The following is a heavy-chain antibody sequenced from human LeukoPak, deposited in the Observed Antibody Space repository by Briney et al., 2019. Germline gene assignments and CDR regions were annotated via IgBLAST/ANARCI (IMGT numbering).Heavy chain of an antibody. V-gene: IGHV3-20*04. Sequence: LSGGSLRLSCAASGFTFSSYAMYWVRQAPGKGLEWVSGINWSGGSTGYADPLRGRFTISRDNAKNSLYLQMDSLRAEDTALYYCARAPITSPFYFDYWGQGTLVTVSS. CDR3: ARAPITSPFYFDY. D-gene: IGHD2-2*01. CDR1: GFTFSSYA. CDR2: INWSGGST. J-gene: IGHJ4*02.